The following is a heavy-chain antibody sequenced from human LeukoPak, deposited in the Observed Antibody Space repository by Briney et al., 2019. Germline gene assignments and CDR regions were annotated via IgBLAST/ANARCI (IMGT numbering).Heavy chain of an antibody. CDR2: ISGSSGII. CDR3: ARDFSPYRGVSNYYYGMDV. J-gene: IGHJ6*02. CDR1: GFTFNTYT. Sequence: GGSLRLSCAASGFTFNTYTMNWVRQAPGKGLEWVSYISGSSGIIDYADSVRGRFTISRDNAKNSLYLQMNSLRSDDTAVYYCARDFSPYRGVSNYYYGMDVWGQGTTVTVSS. D-gene: IGHD2-8*01. V-gene: IGHV3-48*01.